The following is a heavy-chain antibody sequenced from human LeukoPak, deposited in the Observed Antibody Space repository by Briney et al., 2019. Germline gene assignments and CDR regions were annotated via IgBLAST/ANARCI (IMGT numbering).Heavy chain of an antibody. CDR2: IRYDGSNK. V-gene: IGHV3-30*02. CDR1: GFTFSSYG. CDR3: AKDDYGDYGLYDY. J-gene: IGHJ4*02. D-gene: IGHD4-17*01. Sequence: GGSPRLSCAASGFTFSSYGMHWVRQAPGKGLEWVAFIRYDGSNKYYADSVKGRFTISRDNSKNTLYLQMNSLRAEDTAVYYCAKDDYGDYGLYDYWGQGTLVTVSS.